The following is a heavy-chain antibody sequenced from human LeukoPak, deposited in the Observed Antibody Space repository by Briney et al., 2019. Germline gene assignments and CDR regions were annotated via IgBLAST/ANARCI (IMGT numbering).Heavy chain of an antibody. J-gene: IGHJ4*02. CDR2: VIPFFGTA. D-gene: IGHD3-10*01. V-gene: IGHV1-69*06. Sequence: SVKVSCKASGGPFTSYGLSWVRLAPGQGLEWMGRVIPFFGTAKYSQKFQGRITITADRSTGTSYMELRSLRYEDTAIYFCARGEGDYCRCDTCSGHDFEYWGQGTQVTVSS. CDR3: ARGEGDYCRCDTCSGHDFEY. CDR1: GGPFTSYG.